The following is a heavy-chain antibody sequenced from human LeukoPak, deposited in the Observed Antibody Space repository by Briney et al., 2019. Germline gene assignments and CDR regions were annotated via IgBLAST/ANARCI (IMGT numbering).Heavy chain of an antibody. CDR3: AREVDRVFDY. D-gene: IGHD2-2*01. CDR1: GFTFSSYS. Sequence: GGSLRLSCAASGFTFSSYSMHWLRQALGKRLAYVSAISSNGDNTYYAGTVKGRFTISRDNFKNTLYLQMGSLRVEDMGVYYCAREVDRVFDYWGQGNLVTVSS. V-gene: IGHV3-64*02. J-gene: IGHJ4*02. CDR2: ISSNGDNT.